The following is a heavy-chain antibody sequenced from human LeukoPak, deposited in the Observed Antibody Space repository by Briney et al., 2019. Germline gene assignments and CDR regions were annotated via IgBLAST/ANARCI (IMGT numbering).Heavy chain of an antibody. V-gene: IGHV4-39*07. Sequence: SETLSLTCTVSGGSISSSSYYWSWIRQPPGKGLEWIGNIYCCGSTYYNPSLKSRVTISVDTSKNQFSLKLSSVTAADTAVYYCARAAGFRAGDFDYWGQGTLVTVSS. CDR2: IYCCGST. CDR1: GGSISSSSYY. J-gene: IGHJ4*02. D-gene: IGHD6-19*01. CDR3: ARAAGFRAGDFDY.